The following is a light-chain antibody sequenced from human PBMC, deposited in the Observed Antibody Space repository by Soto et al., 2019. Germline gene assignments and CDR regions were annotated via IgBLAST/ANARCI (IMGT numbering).Light chain of an antibody. J-gene: IGLJ1*01. CDR2: GNN. CDR1: SSNIGAGYD. Sequence: QSVLTQPPSVSGAPGQRVTISCTGSSSNIGAGYDVHWYQQLPGTAPKLLIFGNNNRPSGVPDRFSGSKSDTSASLAITGLQAEDDADYYCQSFDNSLSGSRVFGTGTKLTVL. CDR3: QSFDNSLSGSRV. V-gene: IGLV1-40*01.